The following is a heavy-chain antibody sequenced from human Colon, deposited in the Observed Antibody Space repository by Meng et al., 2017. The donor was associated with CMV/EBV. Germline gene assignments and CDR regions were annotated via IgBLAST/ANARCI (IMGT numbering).Heavy chain of an antibody. CDR1: GDSSGSYY. D-gene: IGHD3-10*01. CDR3: ARAQNVIPELFDS. V-gene: IGHV4-59*01. Sequence: SETLSLTCSVSGDSSGSYYWSWIRQSPVKGLEWIGYVSYAGTATYNPSLSSRLTIALDTPESQFSLKLTSVTAADSAVYYCARAQNVIPELFDSWGQGTLVTVSS. CDR2: VSYAGTA. J-gene: IGHJ4*02.